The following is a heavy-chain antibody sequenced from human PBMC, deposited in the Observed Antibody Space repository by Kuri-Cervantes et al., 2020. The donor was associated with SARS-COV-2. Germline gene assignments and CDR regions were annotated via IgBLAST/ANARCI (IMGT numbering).Heavy chain of an antibody. V-gene: IGHV4-34*01. CDR1: GGSFSGYY. CDR2: INHSGST. D-gene: IGHD2-8*01. CDR3: ARALRCTNGVCYRSWFDP. Sequence: SQTLSLTCAVYGGSFSGYYWSWIRQPPGKGLEWIGEINHSGSTNYNPSLKSRVTISVDTPKNQFSLKLSSVTAADTAVYYCARALRCTNGVCYRSWFDPWGQGTLVTVSS. J-gene: IGHJ5*02.